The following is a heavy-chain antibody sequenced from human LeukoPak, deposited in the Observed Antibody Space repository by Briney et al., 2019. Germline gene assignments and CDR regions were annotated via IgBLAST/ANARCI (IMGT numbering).Heavy chain of an antibody. J-gene: IGHJ4*02. V-gene: IGHV3-30*04. CDR3: AREGSGSYYFDY. D-gene: IGHD1-26*01. CDR2: ISYDGSNK. Sequence: HPGGSLRLSCAASGFTFSSYAMHWVRQAPGKGLEWVAVISYDGSNKYYADSVKGRFTISRDNSKNTLYLQMNSLRAEDTAVYYCAREGSGSYYFDYWGQGTLVTVSS. CDR1: GFTFSSYA.